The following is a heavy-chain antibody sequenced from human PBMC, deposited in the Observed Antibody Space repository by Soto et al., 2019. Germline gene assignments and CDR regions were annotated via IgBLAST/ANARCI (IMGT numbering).Heavy chain of an antibody. CDR1: GYTFTSYY. D-gene: IGHD6-19*01. CDR3: ARDLESSGWLVYLDY. J-gene: IGHJ4*02. Sequence: VASVKVSCKASGYTFTSYYMHWVRQAPGQGLEWMGIINPSGGSTSYAQKFQGRVTMTRDTSTSTVYMELSSLRSEDTAVYYCARDLESSGWLVYLDYWGQGTLVTVSS. V-gene: IGHV1-46*01. CDR2: INPSGGST.